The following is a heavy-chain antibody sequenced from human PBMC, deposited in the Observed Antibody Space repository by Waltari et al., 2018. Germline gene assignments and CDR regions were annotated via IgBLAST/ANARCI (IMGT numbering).Heavy chain of an antibody. CDR2: SDPGESDT. V-gene: IGHV5-51*01. Sequence: KGLEAMGISDPGESDTRYSPSFQGQVTISADKSISTAYLQWSSLKASDTAIYYCARRPGYYDSSGNYLDYWGQGTLVTVSS. CDR3: ARRPGYYDSSGNYLDY. J-gene: IGHJ4*02. D-gene: IGHD3-22*01.